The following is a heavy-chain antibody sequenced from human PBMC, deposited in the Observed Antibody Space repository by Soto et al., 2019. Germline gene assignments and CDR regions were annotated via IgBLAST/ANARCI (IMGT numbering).Heavy chain of an antibody. V-gene: IGHV3-23*01. J-gene: IGHJ3*01. D-gene: IGHD6-19*01. CDR3: AREGFGSGHAGGFDV. CDR2: INDVGAAT. CDR1: GFTFRTSV. Sequence: EVQLLDSGGGWVQPGGSLRLSCAASGFTFRTSVMTWVRRAPGKGLEWVSTINDVGAATHYADSVRGRFTISRDNSKDTMFLQMNSLRVEDTAVYYCAREGFGSGHAGGFDVWCQGTMVAVSS.